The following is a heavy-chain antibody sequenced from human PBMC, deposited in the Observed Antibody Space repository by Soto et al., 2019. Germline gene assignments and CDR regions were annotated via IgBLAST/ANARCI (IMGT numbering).Heavy chain of an antibody. D-gene: IGHD5-12*01. CDR2: ISSSSSSI. Sequence: EVQLVESGGGLVKPGGSLRLSCAASGFTFSSYSMNWVRKAPGKGLEWVSSISSSSSSIYYGASVKGRFTISRDNVKNSLSLQRNSLRAGDTAVYYGARAEEVATYSFLGGWFGIDYWGQGTMVTVSS. CDR1: GFTFSSYS. V-gene: IGHV3-21*01. J-gene: IGHJ4*02. CDR3: ARAEEVATYSFLGGWFGIDY.